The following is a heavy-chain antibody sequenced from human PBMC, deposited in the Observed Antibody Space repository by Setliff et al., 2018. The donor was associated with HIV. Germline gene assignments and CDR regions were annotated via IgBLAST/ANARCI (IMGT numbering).Heavy chain of an antibody. J-gene: IGHJ4*02. Sequence: GGSLRLSCAASGFTFRIYSMNWVRQAPGKGLEWVSSISGSRTYYADSVKGRFTISRDDAENSLYLQMSILRADDTALYYCVREAGASGGFGRADFDYWGQGTLVTVSS. V-gene: IGHV3-21*01. CDR3: VREAGASGGFGRADFDY. CDR1: GFTFRIYS. D-gene: IGHD2-15*01. CDR2: ISGSRT.